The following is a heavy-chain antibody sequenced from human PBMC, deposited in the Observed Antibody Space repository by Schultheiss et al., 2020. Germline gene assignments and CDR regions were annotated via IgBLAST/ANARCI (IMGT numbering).Heavy chain of an antibody. J-gene: IGHJ4*02. Sequence: SETLSLTCTVSGGSISSGGYYWSWIRQHPGKGLEWIGYIYYSGSTNYNPSLKSRVTISVDTSKNQFSLKLSSVTAADTAVYYCARDRSSRPGLDYWGQGTLVTVSS. CDR3: ARDRSSRPGLDY. CDR1: GGSISSGGYY. V-gene: IGHV4-61*08. CDR2: IYYSGST.